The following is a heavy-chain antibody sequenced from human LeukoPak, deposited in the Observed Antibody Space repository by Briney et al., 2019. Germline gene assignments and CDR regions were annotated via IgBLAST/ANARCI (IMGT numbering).Heavy chain of an antibody. CDR1: GFTFSGYA. V-gene: IGHV3-23*01. CDR2: ISGSGGST. D-gene: IGHD6-19*01. Sequence: GGSLRLSCAASGFTFSGYAMSWVGQAPGKGLEWVSAISGSGGSTYYADSVKGRFTISRDNSKNTLYLQMNSLRAEDTAVYYCAKDAVAGNNYYYYYYMDVWGKGTTVTVSS. CDR3: AKDAVAGNNYYYYYYMDV. J-gene: IGHJ6*03.